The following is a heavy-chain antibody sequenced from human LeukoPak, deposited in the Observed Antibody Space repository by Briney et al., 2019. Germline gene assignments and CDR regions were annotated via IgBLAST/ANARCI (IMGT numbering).Heavy chain of an antibody. CDR2: IYWDDDK. D-gene: IGHD1-14*01. Sequence: SGPTLVKPTQTLTLTCTFSGFSLSTTGVGVGWIRQPPGKALEWLALIYWDDDKRYSPSLKSRLTITKDTSKNQVVLTMTNMGPVDTATYFCAHRVTNPLFDYWGQGTLVTVSS. V-gene: IGHV2-5*02. J-gene: IGHJ4*02. CDR1: GFSLSTTGVG. CDR3: AHRVTNPLFDY.